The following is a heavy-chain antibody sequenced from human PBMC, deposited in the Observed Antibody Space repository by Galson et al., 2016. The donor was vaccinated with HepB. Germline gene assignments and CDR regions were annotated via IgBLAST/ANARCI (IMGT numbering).Heavy chain of an antibody. CDR1: GFTFSSYS. D-gene: IGHD1-1*01. CDR2: ISSSTYI. J-gene: IGHJ4*02. V-gene: IGHV3-21*01. CDR3: ARLVENWNEAGRFDS. Sequence: LRLSCAASGFTFSSYSMNWVRQAPGKGLEWVSFISSSTYIYYADSVRGRFTISRDNAKNSLYLQMNSLRAEDTAVYYCARLVENWNEAGRFDSWGQGTLVTVSS.